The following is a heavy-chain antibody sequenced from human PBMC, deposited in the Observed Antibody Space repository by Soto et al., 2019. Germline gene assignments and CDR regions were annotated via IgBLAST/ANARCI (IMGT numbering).Heavy chain of an antibody. D-gene: IGHD2-8*01. Sequence: EVQLVESGGGLVKPGGSLRLSCVASGFTFSGYSINWVRQAPGKGLEWVSYISGPSIYIYYADSVKGRFTISRDKAKSAVYLKMNSLRAEDTAVYYCARGFRNGFNVWGQGTTVSVSS. J-gene: IGHJ6*02. CDR2: ISGPSIYI. CDR3: ARGFRNGFNV. CDR1: GFTFSGYS. V-gene: IGHV3-21*01.